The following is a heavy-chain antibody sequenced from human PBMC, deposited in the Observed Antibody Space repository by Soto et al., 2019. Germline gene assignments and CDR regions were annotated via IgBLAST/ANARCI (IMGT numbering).Heavy chain of an antibody. Sequence: QVHLQESGPGLVAPSGTLSLTCTLSGGSVRAPDWWNWGRQSPDKGLEWIAEVHISGHSNYNPSLRSRVSVSIDSSKHQFCLHVKSVTAAYTAIYYWARVRQGCSANNCYFDPWGQGTQVTISS. CDR3: ARVRQGCSANNCYFDP. V-gene: IGHV4-4*02. CDR1: GGSVRAPDW. CDR2: VHISGHS. D-gene: IGHD1-1*01. J-gene: IGHJ5*01.